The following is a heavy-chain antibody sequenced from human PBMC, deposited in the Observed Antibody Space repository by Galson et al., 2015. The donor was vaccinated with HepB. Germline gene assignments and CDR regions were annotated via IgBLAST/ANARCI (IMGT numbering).Heavy chain of an antibody. CDR3: ARERDRSLDFSGRYYKSDSYYMDV. D-gene: IGHD3-3*01. CDR2: ISGSSTHI. Sequence: SLRLSCAASGFTFSSYSMNWVRQAPGKGLEWVSSISGSSTHIYYADSMKGRFTISRDNTKNSLFLQMNSLRAEDTAVYYCARERDRSLDFSGRYYKSDSYYMDVWGKGTTVTVSS. V-gene: IGHV3-21*01. CDR1: GFTFSSYS. J-gene: IGHJ6*03.